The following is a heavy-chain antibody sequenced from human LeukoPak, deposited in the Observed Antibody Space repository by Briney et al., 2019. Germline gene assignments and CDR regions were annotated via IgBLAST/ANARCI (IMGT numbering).Heavy chain of an antibody. D-gene: IGHD2-15*01. CDR3: ARVLYCSGGSCYGRSGYSVYYFGY. CDR2: MNPNSGNT. J-gene: IGHJ4*02. V-gene: IGHV1-8*01. CDR1: GSTFTSYD. Sequence: ASVKVSCKASGSTFTSYDINWVRQATGQGLEWMGWMNPNSGNTGYAQKFQGRVTMTRNTSISTAYMELSSLRSEDTAVYYCARVLYCSGGSCYGRSGYSVYYFGYWGQGTLVTVSS.